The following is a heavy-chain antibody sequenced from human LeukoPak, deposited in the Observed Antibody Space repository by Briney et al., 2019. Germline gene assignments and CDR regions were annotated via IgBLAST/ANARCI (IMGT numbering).Heavy chain of an antibody. D-gene: IGHD5-12*01. J-gene: IGHJ4*02. CDR1: GFTFSSYS. CDR2: ISYDGSNK. Sequence: GGSLRLSCAASGFTFSSYSMNWVRQAPGKGLEWVAVISYDGSNKYYADSVKGRFTISRDNSKNTLYLQMNSLRAGDTAVYYCARWVATGGFDYWGQGTLVTVSS. V-gene: IGHV3-30*03. CDR3: ARWVATGGFDY.